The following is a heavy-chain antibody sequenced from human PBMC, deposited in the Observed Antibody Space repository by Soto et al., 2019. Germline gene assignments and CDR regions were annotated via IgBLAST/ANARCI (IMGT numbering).Heavy chain of an antibody. D-gene: IGHD4-17*01. Sequence: GGSLRLSCAASGFTFSSYGMHWVRQASGKGLEWVAVISYDGSNKYYADSVKGRFTISRDNSKNTLYLQMNSLRAEDTAVYYCAKGLYGGYYYYGMDVWGQGTTVTVSS. V-gene: IGHV3-30*18. CDR2: ISYDGSNK. J-gene: IGHJ6*02. CDR3: AKGLYGGYYYYGMDV. CDR1: GFTFSSYG.